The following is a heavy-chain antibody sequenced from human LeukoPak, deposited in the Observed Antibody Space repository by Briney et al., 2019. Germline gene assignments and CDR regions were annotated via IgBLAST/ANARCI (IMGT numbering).Heavy chain of an antibody. V-gene: IGHV3-23*01. CDR3: AKVRDGSGSYYKGRAFDI. CDR2: ISGSGGST. J-gene: IGHJ3*02. Sequence: PGGSLRLSCAASGFTLISYAMSGVRQAPGKGREWVSVISGSGGSTYYQDSVKGRFTISRDTPKNTLFLHITSLRAEDTAAYYCAKVRDGSGSYYKGRAFDIWGQGTTVTVSS. CDR1: GFTLISYA. D-gene: IGHD3-10*01.